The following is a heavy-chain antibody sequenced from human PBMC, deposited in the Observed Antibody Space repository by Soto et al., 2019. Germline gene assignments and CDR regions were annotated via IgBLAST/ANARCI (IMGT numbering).Heavy chain of an antibody. CDR1: GDSVSSNSAA. D-gene: IGHD6-13*01. CDR2: TYYRSKWYN. CDR3: ARDFWLKQQLFTMWYFDN. J-gene: IGHJ4*02. Sequence: SQTLSLTCAISGDSVSSNSAAWNWIRQSPSRGLEWLGRTYYRSKWYNDYAVSVKSRITINPDTSKNQFSLQLNSVTPEDTAVYYCARDFWLKQQLFTMWYFDNWGQGTLVTVSS. V-gene: IGHV6-1*01.